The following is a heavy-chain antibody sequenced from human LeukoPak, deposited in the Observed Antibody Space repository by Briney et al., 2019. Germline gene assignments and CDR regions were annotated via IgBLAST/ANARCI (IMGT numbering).Heavy chain of an antibody. Sequence: SETLSLTCAVYGGSFSGYYWSWIRQPPGKGLEWIGEINHSGSTNYNPSLKSRVTISVDTSKNQFSLKLSSVTAADTAVYYCARSVASVATKLNWFDPWGQGTLVTVSS. CDR2: INHSGST. CDR3: ARSVASVATKLNWFDP. CDR1: GGSFSGYY. J-gene: IGHJ5*02. V-gene: IGHV4-34*01. D-gene: IGHD2-15*01.